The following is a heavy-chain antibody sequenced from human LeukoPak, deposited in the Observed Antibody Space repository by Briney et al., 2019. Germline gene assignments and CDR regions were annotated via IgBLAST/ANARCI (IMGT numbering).Heavy chain of an antibody. Sequence: SETLSLTCTVSGGSTSSYYWSWIRQPAGKGLEWIGRIYTSGSTNYNPSLKSRVTISVDTSKNQFSLKLSSVTAADTAVYYCARGHRPFYYGSGSSFDYWGQGTLVTVSS. V-gene: IGHV4-4*07. CDR1: GGSTSSYY. CDR2: IYTSGST. D-gene: IGHD3-10*01. J-gene: IGHJ4*02. CDR3: ARGHRPFYYGSGSSFDY.